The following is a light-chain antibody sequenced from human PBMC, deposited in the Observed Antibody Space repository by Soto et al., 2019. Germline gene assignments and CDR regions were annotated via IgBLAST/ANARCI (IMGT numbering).Light chain of an antibody. V-gene: IGKV3-20*01. Sequence: EIVLTQSPGTLSLSPGQRATLSCRASESISRDYLAWYQQRLGQAPRLLIYGASSGATGIPDRFSGSGSGTDFTLTISRLEPEDFAIYYCQQYGSSPGTFGQGTKVEI. CDR2: GAS. CDR3: QQYGSSPGT. CDR1: ESISRDY. J-gene: IGKJ1*01.